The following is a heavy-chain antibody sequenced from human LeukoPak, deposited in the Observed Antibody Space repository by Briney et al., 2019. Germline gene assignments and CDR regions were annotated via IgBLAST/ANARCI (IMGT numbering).Heavy chain of an antibody. D-gene: IGHD3-22*01. CDR1: GYTFTGYY. V-gene: IGHV1-2*02. J-gene: IGHJ4*02. CDR3: ARGLRTDYYDSSGYYGSYFDYFDY. CDR2: INPNSGGT. Sequence: ASVTVSCKASGYTFTGYYMHWVRQAPGQGLEWMGWINPNSGGTNYAQTFQGRVTMTRDTSISTAYMEMSRLRADDTAVYYCARGLRTDYYDSSGYYGSYFDYFDYWGQGTLVTVSS.